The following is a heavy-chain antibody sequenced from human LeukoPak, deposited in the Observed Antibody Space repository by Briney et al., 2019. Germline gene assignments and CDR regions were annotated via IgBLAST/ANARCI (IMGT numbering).Heavy chain of an antibody. J-gene: IGHJ4*02. CDR3: AKEVGGYYDSKGNY. CDR1: GFTFSSYG. D-gene: IGHD3-22*01. Sequence: GGSLRLSCAASGFTFSSYGMHWVRQAPGKGLEWVAFIRYDGSNKFYADSVKGRFTISRDNSKNTLYLEMNSLRAEDTAVYYCAKEVGGYYDSKGNYWGQGTLVTVSS. CDR2: IRYDGSNK. V-gene: IGHV3-30*02.